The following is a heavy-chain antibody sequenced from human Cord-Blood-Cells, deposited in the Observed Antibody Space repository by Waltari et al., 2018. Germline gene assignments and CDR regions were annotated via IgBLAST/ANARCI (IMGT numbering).Heavy chain of an antibody. CDR1: GFTFSSYA. CDR2: ISYDGSNK. CDR3: AREIVYCSSTSCSDAFDI. J-gene: IGHJ3*02. V-gene: IGHV3-30-3*01. Sequence: QVQLVESGGGVVQPGRSLRLSCAASGFTFSSYAMHWVRQAPGKGREWVAVISYDGSNKYYADSVKGRFTISRXXSKXXXXXXXNSLRAEDTAMYYCAREIVYCSSTSCSDAFDIWGQGTMVTVSS. D-gene: IGHD2-2*01.